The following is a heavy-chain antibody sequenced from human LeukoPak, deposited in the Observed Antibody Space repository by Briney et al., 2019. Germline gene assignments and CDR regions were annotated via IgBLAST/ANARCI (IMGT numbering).Heavy chain of an antibody. CDR2: IYTSGST. J-gene: IGHJ4*02. CDR1: GGSISSGSYY. D-gene: IGHD3-10*01. Sequence: SETLSLTCTVSGGSISSGSYYWSWIRQPAGKGLEWIGRIYTSGSTNYNPSLKSRVTISVDTSKNQFSLKLSSVTAADTAVYYCARVSLHYGSGRPYFDYWGQGTLVTVSS. CDR3: ARVSLHYGSGRPYFDY. V-gene: IGHV4-61*02.